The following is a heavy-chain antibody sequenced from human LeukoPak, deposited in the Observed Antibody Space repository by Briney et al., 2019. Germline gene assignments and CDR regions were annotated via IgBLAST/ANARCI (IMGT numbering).Heavy chain of an antibody. D-gene: IGHD5-18*01. CDR1: GGSISSGGYY. CDR2: IYHSGST. V-gene: IGHV4-30-2*01. J-gene: IGHJ5*02. CDR3: ARAPGGYSQS. Sequence: SETLSLTCTVSGGSISSGGYYWSWIRQPPGKGLEWIGYIYHSGSTYYNPSLKSRVTISVDRSKNQFSLRLSSVTAADTAVYYCARAPGGYSQSWGQGTLVTVSS.